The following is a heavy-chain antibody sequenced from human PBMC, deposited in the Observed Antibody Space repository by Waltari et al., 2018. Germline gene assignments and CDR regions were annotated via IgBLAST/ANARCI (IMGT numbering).Heavy chain of an antibody. CDR1: GYTLTELS. CDR3: ATPTQPLRQRMGFEDAFDI. CDR2: FDPEDGET. V-gene: IGHV1-24*01. D-gene: IGHD2-15*01. J-gene: IGHJ3*02. Sequence: QVQLVQSGAEVKKPGASVKVSCKVSGYTLTELSMHWVRQAPGKGLEWMGGFDPEDGETIYEQKCQGRVTMTEDTSTDTAYMELSSLRSEDTAVYYCATPTQPLRQRMGFEDAFDIWGQGTMVTVSS.